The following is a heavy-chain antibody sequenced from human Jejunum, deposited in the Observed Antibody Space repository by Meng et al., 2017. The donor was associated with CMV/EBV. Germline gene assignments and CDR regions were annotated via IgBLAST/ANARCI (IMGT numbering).Heavy chain of an antibody. CDR3: AKGISGGRSWFDP. Sequence: SGFTLSSYAMNWVRQGPGKGLEWVSVIYSDGTNTYYADSVKGRFTISRDNSKNTLYLQMNSLRAEDTAVYHCAKGISGGRSWFDPWGQGTQVTVSS. CDR1: GFTLSSYA. CDR2: IYSDGTNT. V-gene: IGHV3-23*03. D-gene: IGHD2-15*01. J-gene: IGHJ5*02.